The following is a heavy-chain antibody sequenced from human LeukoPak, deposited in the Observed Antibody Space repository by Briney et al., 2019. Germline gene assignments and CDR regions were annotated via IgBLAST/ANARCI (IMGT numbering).Heavy chain of an antibody. CDR2: IHIYRGNT. D-gene: IGHD3-10*01. CDR3: ARDYGSGSSHYYYYMDV. J-gene: IGHJ6*03. V-gene: IGHV1-2*02. Sequence: ASVKVSCKASGYTFTGYYMHWVRQAPGQGLEWMGWIHIYRGNTNYAQKFQGRVTMTRDMSTSTVYIELSSLRSEDTAVYYCARDYGSGSSHYYYYMDVWGKGTTVTVSS. CDR1: GYTFTGYY.